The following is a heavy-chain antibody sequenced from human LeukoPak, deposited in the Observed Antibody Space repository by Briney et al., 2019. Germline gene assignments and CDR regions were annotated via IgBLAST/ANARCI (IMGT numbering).Heavy chain of an antibody. Sequence: PGGSLRLFCASSGFTFSIFEMHWVRQAPGRGLEYVASITNNGSARFHANSVKGRFTISRDNSKNTLYLQMRSLRADDMAVYYCVRAGSHGSGRHWLDPWGQGTLVTVSS. V-gene: IGHV3-64*01. CDR2: ITNNGSAR. D-gene: IGHD3-10*01. J-gene: IGHJ5*02. CDR3: VRAGSHGSGRHWLDP. CDR1: GFTFSIFE.